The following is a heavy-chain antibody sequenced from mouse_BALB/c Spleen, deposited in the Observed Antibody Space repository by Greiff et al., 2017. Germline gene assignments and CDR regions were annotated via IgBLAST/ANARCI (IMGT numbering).Heavy chain of an antibody. D-gene: IGHD1-2*01. CDR3: NACGSVLRLFAY. V-gene: IGHV14-4*02. J-gene: IGHJ3*01. CDR2: IDPENGDT. CDR1: GFNIKDYY. Sequence: EVQLQQSGAELVRSGASVKLSCTASGFNIKDYYMHWVKQRPEQGLEWIGWIDPENGDTEYAPKFQGKATMTADTSSNTAYLQLSSLTSEDTAVYYCNACGSVLRLFAYWGQGTLVTVSA.